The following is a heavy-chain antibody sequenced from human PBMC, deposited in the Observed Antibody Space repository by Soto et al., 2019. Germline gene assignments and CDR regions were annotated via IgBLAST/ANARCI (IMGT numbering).Heavy chain of an antibody. CDR2: INHSGST. CDR1: GGSCSGYY. V-gene: IGHV4-34*01. D-gene: IGHD3-10*01. CDR3: ARGSGAPFRGVSGRTKYYFEY. J-gene: IGHJ4*02. Sequence: SETLSLTCTVYGGSCSGYYWSWIRQPTGKGLEWIGEINHSGSTNYNTSLKSRVTISVDTSKNQFSLKLSSVTAADTAVYYCARGSGAPFRGVSGRTKYYFEYWGQGTLVTVSS.